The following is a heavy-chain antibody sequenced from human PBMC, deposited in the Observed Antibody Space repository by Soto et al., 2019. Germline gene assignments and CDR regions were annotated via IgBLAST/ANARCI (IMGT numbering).Heavy chain of an antibody. CDR1: GYTFTSYY. V-gene: IGHV1-46*01. CDR3: ARDLTAADY. CDR2: INPSGGST. Sequence: QVQLMQSGAEVKKPGASVTISCKASGYTFTSYYIHWVRQAPRQGLEWMAIINPSGGSTNYAQKVQGRVPVTRDTSTSTVNMELSSLSSEDTAVYYCARDLTAADYWGQGTRVTVSS. D-gene: IGHD2-21*02. J-gene: IGHJ4*02.